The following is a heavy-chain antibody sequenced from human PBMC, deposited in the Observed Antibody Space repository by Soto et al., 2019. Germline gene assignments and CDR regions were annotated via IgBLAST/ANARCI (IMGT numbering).Heavy chain of an antibody. CDR3: ARDVGYCSSTSCQHTDFDY. J-gene: IGHJ4*02. CDR2: ISSSSSYI. D-gene: IGHD2-2*01. CDR1: GFTFSSYS. Sequence: ESGGGLVKPGGSLRLSCAASGFTFSSYSMNWVRQAPGKGLEWVSSISSSSSYIYYADSVKGRFTISRDNAKNSLYLQMNSLRAEDTAVYYCARDVGYCSSTSCQHTDFDYWGQGTLVTVSS. V-gene: IGHV3-21*01.